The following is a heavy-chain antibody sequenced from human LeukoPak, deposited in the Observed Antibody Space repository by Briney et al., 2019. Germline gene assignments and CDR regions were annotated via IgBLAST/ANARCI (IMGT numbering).Heavy chain of an antibody. CDR3: ARHGTSSYYYYAMDV. V-gene: IGHV4-59*08. D-gene: IGHD1-1*01. Sequence: SETLSLTCTVSGGSISSYYWSWIRQSPGKGLEWIGYMYYSGSTNYNPSLRSRVIISVDTSKNQFSLKLSSVTAADTAVYYCARHGTSSYYYYAMDVWGQGTTVTVSS. J-gene: IGHJ6*02. CDR2: MYYSGST. CDR1: GGSISSYY.